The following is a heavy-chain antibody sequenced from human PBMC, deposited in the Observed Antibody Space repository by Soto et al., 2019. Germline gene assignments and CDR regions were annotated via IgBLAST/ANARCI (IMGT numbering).Heavy chain of an antibody. CDR2: ISGSGGST. CDR3: TKGNYETFPLLDY. D-gene: IGHD3-3*01. J-gene: IGHJ4*02. V-gene: IGHV3-23*01. CDR1: GLTFSSYA. Sequence: PGGTLILCSASSGLTFSSYAVNLVRTAPGKGLEWVSSISGSGGSTYYADSVKGRFTISRDHSKNTLYLQMNSLRVEDTAVYYCTKGNYETFPLLDYWGQGTLVTVSS.